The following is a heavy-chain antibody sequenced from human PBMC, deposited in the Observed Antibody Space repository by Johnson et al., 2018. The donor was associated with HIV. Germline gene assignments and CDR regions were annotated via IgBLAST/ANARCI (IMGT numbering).Heavy chain of an antibody. CDR3: AKGFRVGATDAFDI. Sequence: QVQLVESGGGVVQPGRSLRLSCAASGFTFSTFGMHWVRQAPGKGLEWVAVISHDGNNKYYADSVKGRFTISRDNSKNTLYLQMNSLRAEDTAVYRCAKGFRVGATDAFDIWGQGTTVTVS. D-gene: IGHD1-26*01. V-gene: IGHV3-30*18. CDR1: GFTFSTFG. J-gene: IGHJ3*02. CDR2: ISHDGNNK.